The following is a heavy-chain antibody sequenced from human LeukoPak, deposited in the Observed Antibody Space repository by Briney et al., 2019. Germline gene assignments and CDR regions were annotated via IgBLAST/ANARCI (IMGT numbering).Heavy chain of an antibody. V-gene: IGHV3-7*01. CDR2: IKQDGSEK. J-gene: IGHJ4*02. CDR1: GFTFSSYW. CDR3: ATKGYSYAKGY. D-gene: IGHD5-18*01. Sequence: PGGSLRLSCAASGFTFSSYWMSWVRRAPGKGLEWVANIKQDGSEKYYVDSVKGRFTISRDNAKNSLYLQMNSLRAEDTAVYYCATKGYSYAKGYWGQGTLVTVSS.